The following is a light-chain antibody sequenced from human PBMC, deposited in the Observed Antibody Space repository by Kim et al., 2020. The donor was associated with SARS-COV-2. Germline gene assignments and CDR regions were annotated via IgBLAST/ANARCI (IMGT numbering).Light chain of an antibody. J-gene: IGKJ2*01. CDR2: SAS. V-gene: IGKV3-15*01. CDR3: QQCNNWYT. CDR1: PWFGSG. Sequence: LVVTPGGKPPLSCRASPWFGSGLAWYQQKPGPPPTLLIYSASTRATWFPARFRGNGSGTEFTLTISSLQSEDFALYYCQQCNNWYTFGQGTKLEI.